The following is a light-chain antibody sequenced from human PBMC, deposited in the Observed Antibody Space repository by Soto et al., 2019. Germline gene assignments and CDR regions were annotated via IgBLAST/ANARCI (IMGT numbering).Light chain of an antibody. CDR3: EQYDSRSPWT. CDR1: ERVTKW. CDR2: DAS. V-gene: IGKV1-5*01. Sequence: DIQLTQSPSSLSPSVEDRVTITCRPSERVTKWLAWYQQKPGKAPRLLIYDASTLEGGVPSRFSASGSGTEFTLTISSLQPDDFATYYCEQYDSRSPWTFGQGTKIEIK. J-gene: IGKJ1*01.